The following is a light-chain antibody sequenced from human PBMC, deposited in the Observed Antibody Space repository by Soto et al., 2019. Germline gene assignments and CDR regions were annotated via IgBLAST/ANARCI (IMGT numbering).Light chain of an antibody. CDR1: SSDVGGYNY. CDR3: SSYGGSNNFVL. J-gene: IGLJ2*01. V-gene: IGLV2-8*01. CDR2: EVN. Sequence: QSVLTQPPSASGSLGQSVTISCTGTSSDVGGYNYVSWYQQRPGKAPKLMIYEVNERPSGVPDRFSGSKSGNTASLTVSGLQAEDEADYYCSSYGGSNNFVLFGGGTTLTVL.